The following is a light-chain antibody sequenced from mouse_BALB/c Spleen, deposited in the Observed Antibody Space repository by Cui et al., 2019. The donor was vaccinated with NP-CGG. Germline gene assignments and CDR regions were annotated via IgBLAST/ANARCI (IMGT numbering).Light chain of an antibody. CDR2: GTN. CDR3: ALLYSNHWV. CDR1: TGAVTTSNF. Sequence: QAVVTQESELTTSPGETVTPTFRSSTGAVTTSNFANWVQRKPEHLFTCLISGTNKRTPGVSAKFSGSLIGDKAALNITRAQTEDEAIYFCALLYSNHWVFGGGTKLTVL. J-gene: IGLJ1*01. V-gene: IGLV1*01.